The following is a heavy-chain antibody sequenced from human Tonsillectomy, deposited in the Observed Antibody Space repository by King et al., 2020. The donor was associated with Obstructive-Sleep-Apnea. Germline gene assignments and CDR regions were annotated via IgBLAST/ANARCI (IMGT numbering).Heavy chain of an antibody. J-gene: IGHJ4*02. CDR1: GFTFGDYA. V-gene: IGHV3-49*03. Sequence: VQLVESGGGLVQPGRSLRLSCTASGFTFGDYAMSWFRQAPGKGLEGVGFIRRKVYGGTTEYAESVKGRFTISRDDSKSIAYLQMTSLKTEDTAVYYCTRDLGYYDTSGYLGFYWGQGTLVTVSS. D-gene: IGHD3-22*01. CDR2: IRRKVYGGTT. CDR3: TRDLGYYDTSGYLGFY.